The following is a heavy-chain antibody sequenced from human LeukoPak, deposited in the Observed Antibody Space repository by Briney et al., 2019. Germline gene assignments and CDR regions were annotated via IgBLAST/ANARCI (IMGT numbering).Heavy chain of an antibody. Sequence: GGSLRLSCVASGFTFDDYAMHWVRQPPGKGLEWVSYISGDGDTTYSADSVKGRFTISRDNSKNSLFLQMNSLRPGDTALYYCAKVRQGGPTIFDYWGQGTLVTVSS. CDR2: ISGDGDTT. CDR1: GFTFDDYA. CDR3: AKVRQGGPTIFDY. D-gene: IGHD2-2*01. V-gene: IGHV3-43*02. J-gene: IGHJ4*02.